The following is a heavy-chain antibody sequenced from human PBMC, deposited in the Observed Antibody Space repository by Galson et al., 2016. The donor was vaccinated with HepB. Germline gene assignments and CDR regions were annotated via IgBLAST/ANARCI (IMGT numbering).Heavy chain of an antibody. CDR2: MNPKSGDT. CDR3: TRVPAREYGGSWYIFGATYYYYYGMDV. CDR1: GYTFSNYD. V-gene: IGHV1-8*01. D-gene: IGHD6-13*01. Sequence: SVKVSCKASGYTFSNYDINWVRQASGLGLEWMGWMNPKSGDTGYAQKFQGRVTMTRNTSISTAYMELGSLRSEDTAVYYCTRVPAREYGGSWYIFGATYYYYYGMDVWGQGTTVTVSS. J-gene: IGHJ6*02.